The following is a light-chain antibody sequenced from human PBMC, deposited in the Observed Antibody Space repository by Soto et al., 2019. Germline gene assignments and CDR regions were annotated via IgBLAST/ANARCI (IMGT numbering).Light chain of an antibody. V-gene: IGKV1-5*01. J-gene: IGKJ1*01. CDR2: AAS. Sequence: DIQMTQSPSTLSASVGDRVTITCRASQSISSWLAWYQQKPGKAPKLLIYAASTLQSGVPSRFRGRGSGTEFTLTISSLQPEDFATYYCQQLNSYPQTFGQGTKVDIK. CDR3: QQLNSYPQT. CDR1: QSISSW.